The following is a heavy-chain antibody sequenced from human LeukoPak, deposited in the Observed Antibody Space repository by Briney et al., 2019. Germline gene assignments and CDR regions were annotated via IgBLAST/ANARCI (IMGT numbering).Heavy chain of an antibody. V-gene: IGHV4-39*01. J-gene: IGHJ4*02. CDR2: IYYSGST. D-gene: IGHD6-19*01. CDR3: ARQPIAVAGYYFDY. Sequence: SETLSLTCTVSGGSISSSSYYWGWLRQPPGKGLEWIGSIYYSGSTYYNPSLKSRVTISVDTSKNQFSLKLSSVTAADTAVYYCARQPIAVAGYYFDYWGQGTLVTVSS. CDR1: GGSISSSSYY.